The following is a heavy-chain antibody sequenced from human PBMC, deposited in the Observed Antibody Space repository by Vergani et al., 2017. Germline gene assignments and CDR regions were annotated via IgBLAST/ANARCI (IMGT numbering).Heavy chain of an antibody. CDR3: ASKIRASSWGGYFDY. J-gene: IGHJ4*02. Sequence: EVQLVESGGGLVQPGGSLRLSCAASGFTVSSNYMSWVRQAPGKGLEWVSVIYSGGSTYYADSVKGRFTISRDNSKNTLYLQMNSLRAEDTAVYYCASKIRASSWGGYFDYWGQGTLVTVSS. CDR2: IYSGGST. CDR1: GFTVSSNY. D-gene: IGHD6-13*01. V-gene: IGHV3-66*01.